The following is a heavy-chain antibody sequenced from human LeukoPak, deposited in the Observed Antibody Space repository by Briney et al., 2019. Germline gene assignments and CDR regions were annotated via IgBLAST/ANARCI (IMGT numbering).Heavy chain of an antibody. CDR2: ISSSTSYI. V-gene: IGHV3-21*01. D-gene: IGHD2-8*02. Sequence: PGGSPRLSCAASGFTFSSYSMSWVRQAPGKGLEWVASISSSTSYIYYADSLKGRFTISRENAKNSLYLQMNSLRAEDTAVYYCAKTLLHWYYFDYWGQGTLVTVSS. CDR1: GFTFSSYS. J-gene: IGHJ4*02. CDR3: AKTLLHWYYFDY.